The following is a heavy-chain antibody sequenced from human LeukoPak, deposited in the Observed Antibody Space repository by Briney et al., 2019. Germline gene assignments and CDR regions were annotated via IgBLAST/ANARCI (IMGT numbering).Heavy chain of an antibody. CDR1: GGSFSGYY. CDR3: ARDPAAGTGWFDP. Sequence: SETLSLTCAVYGGSFSGYYWSWIRQPPGKGLEWIGYIYYSGSTNYNPPLKSRVTISVDTSKNQFSLKLSSVTAADTAVYYCARDPAAGTGWFDPWGQGTLVTVSS. J-gene: IGHJ5*02. D-gene: IGHD6-13*01. CDR2: IYYSGST. V-gene: IGHV4-59*01.